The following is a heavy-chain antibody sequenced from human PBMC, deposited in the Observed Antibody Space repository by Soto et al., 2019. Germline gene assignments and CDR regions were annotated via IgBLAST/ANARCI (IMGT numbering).Heavy chain of an antibody. Sequence: PSETLSLTCTVSGGSISSYYWSWIRQPPGKGLEWIGYIYYSGSTNYNPSLKSRVTISVDTSKNQFSVKLTSVTAADTAVYYCASSSGNSYGYPDAFDIWGQGTMVTVSS. CDR2: IYYSGST. J-gene: IGHJ3*02. CDR3: ASSSGNSYGYPDAFDI. D-gene: IGHD5-18*01. CDR1: GGSISSYY. V-gene: IGHV4-59*01.